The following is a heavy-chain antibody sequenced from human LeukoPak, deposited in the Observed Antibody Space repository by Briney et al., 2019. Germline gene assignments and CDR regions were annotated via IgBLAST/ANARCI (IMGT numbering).Heavy chain of an antibody. CDR2: IIPIFGTA. J-gene: IGHJ6*03. V-gene: IGHV1-69*01. CDR3: ARASITIFGVVIRRTKNYYYYMDV. D-gene: IGHD3-3*01. CDR1: GGTFSSYA. Sequence: SVKVSCKASGGTFSSYAISWVRQAPGQGLEWMGGIIPIFGTANYAQKFQGRVTITADESTSTAYMELSSLRSEDTAVYYCARASITIFGVVIRRTKNYYYYMDVWGKGITVTVSS.